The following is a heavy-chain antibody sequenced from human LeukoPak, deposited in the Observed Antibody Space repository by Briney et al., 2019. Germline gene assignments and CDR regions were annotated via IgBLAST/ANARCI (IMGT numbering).Heavy chain of an antibody. CDR2: INPSGGST. V-gene: IGHV1-46*01. J-gene: IGHJ4*02. CDR1: GYTFTSYG. CDR3: ARGPYPQYGDHGGY. D-gene: IGHD4-17*01. Sequence: ASVKVSCKASGYTFTSYGISWVRQAPGQGLEWMGMINPSGGSTTYAQKFQGRVTMTRDTSTSTIYMELSSLRSEDTAVYYCARGPYPQYGDHGGYWGQGTLVTVSS.